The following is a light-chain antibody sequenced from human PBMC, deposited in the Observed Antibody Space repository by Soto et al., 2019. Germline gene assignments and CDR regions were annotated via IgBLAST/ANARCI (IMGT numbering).Light chain of an antibody. J-gene: IGLJ1*01. V-gene: IGLV1-51*02. CDR3: GTWDGSLSAGV. Sequence: QSVLTQPPSVSAAPGQKVTISCSGSTSNIGNNFVSWYQQLPGTAPQLLIYENNKRPSGIPDRFSGSKSGTSATLGITGLQTGDEADYYCGTWDGSLSAGVFGTGT. CDR2: ENN. CDR1: TSNIGNNF.